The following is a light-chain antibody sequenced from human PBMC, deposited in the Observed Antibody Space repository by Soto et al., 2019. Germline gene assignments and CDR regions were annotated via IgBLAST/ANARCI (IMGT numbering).Light chain of an antibody. J-gene: IGKJ4*01. V-gene: IGKV3-11*01. CDR2: DAS. Sequence: EIVLTQSPATLSLSPGERATLSCRASQSVSSYLAWYQQKPGQAPRLLIYDASNRDTDIPARFSGSGSGTDFTLTISRLEPEDAADYYCQQRSNWPLTFGGGTKVEIK. CDR3: QQRSNWPLT. CDR1: QSVSSY.